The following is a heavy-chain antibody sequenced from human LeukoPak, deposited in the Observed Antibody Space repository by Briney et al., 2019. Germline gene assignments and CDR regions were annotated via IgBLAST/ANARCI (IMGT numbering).Heavy chain of an antibody. J-gene: IGHJ4*02. CDR3: ARRKGYFDWSPSCFDY. CDR2: IDHSGST. D-gene: IGHD3-9*01. Sequence: SETLSLTCAVYGGSFSGYYWSWIRQPPGKGLGWIGEIDHSGSTNYNPSLKSRVTISVDTSKNQFSLKLSSVTAADTAVYYCARRKGYFDWSPSCFDYWGQGTLVTVSS. CDR1: GGSFSGYY. V-gene: IGHV4-34*01.